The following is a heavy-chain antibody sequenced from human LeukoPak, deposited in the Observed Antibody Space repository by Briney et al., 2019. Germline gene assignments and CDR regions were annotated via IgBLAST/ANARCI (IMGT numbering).Heavy chain of an antibody. Sequence: PGGSLRLSCAASGFTFSSYSMNWVRQAPGKGLEWVSYISSSSSTIDHADSVKGRFTISRDNAKNSLYLQMNSLRDEDTAVYYCARKYSGSLDYWRQGTLVTVSS. CDR2: ISSSSSTI. J-gene: IGHJ4*02. D-gene: IGHD6-13*01. CDR3: ARKYSGSLDY. CDR1: GFTFSSYS. V-gene: IGHV3-48*02.